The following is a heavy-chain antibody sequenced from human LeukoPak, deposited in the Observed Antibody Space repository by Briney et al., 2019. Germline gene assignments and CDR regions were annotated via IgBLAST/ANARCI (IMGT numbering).Heavy chain of an antibody. CDR3: AKEPYYYGSGRIYGMDV. D-gene: IGHD3-10*01. V-gene: IGHV3-30-3*01. Sequence: PGGSLRLSCAASGFTFSSYAMSWVRQARGKGLEWVAVISYDGSNKYYADSVKGRFTISRDNSKNTLYLQMNSLRAEDTAVYYCAKEPYYYGSGRIYGMDVWGQGTTVTVSS. J-gene: IGHJ6*02. CDR1: GFTFSSYA. CDR2: ISYDGSNK.